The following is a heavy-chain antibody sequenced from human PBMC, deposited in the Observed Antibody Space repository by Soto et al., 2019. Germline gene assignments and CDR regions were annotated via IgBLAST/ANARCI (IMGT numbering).Heavy chain of an antibody. J-gene: IGHJ6*02. CDR3: AKPYNNWNPYYYYYGMDV. Sequence: TGGSLRLSCAASGFTFSSYSMNWVRQAPGKGLEWVSYISSSSSTIYYADSVKGRFTISRDNSKNTLYLQMNSLRAEDTAVYYCAKPYNNWNPYYYYYGMDVWGQGTTVTVSS. CDR1: GFTFSSYS. CDR2: ISSSSSTI. D-gene: IGHD1-20*01. V-gene: IGHV3-48*01.